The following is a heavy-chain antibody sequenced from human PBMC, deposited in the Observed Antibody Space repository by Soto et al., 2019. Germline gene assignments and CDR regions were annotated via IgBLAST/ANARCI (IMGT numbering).Heavy chain of an antibody. CDR3: AGYYYDSSGYP. V-gene: IGHV3-48*03. D-gene: IGHD3-22*01. CDR2: ISSSGSTI. J-gene: IGHJ5*02. CDR1: GFTFSSYE. Sequence: GGSLRLSCAASGFTFSSYEMNWVRQAPGKGLEWVSYISSSGSTIYYADSVKGRFTISRDNAKNSLYLQMNSLRAEDTAVYYCAGYYYDSSGYPWAQGTLVTVSS.